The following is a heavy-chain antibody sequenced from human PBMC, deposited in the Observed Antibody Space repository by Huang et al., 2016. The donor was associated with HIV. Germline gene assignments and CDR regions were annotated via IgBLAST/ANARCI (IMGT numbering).Heavy chain of an antibody. V-gene: IGHV4-34*01. CDR1: GGSFSGYY. Sequence: QVQLQQWGAGVLKPSETLSLTCAVYGGSFSGYYWSWIRQSPGKGLEWIGEINHSGSTNYNPSLKSPVTMSVDTSKNQFSLKLSSVTAADTAVYYCASLFFDYWGQGILVTVSS. J-gene: IGHJ4*02. CDR2: INHSGST. CDR3: ASLFFDY.